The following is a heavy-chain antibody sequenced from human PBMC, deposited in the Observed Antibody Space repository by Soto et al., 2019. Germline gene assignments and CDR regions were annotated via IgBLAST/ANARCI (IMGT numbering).Heavy chain of an antibody. CDR1: GFTFSSYS. CDR3: AKYHWGYGDI. J-gene: IGHJ3*02. D-gene: IGHD3-16*01. V-gene: IGHV3-23*01. CDR2: ISGSGGST. Sequence: HPGGSLRLSCAASGFTFSSYSMSWVRQAPGKGLEWVSAISGSGGSTYYADSVKGRFTISRDNSKNTLYLQMNSVRAEEPAVYYCAKYHWGYGDIWGQGTMVTVSS.